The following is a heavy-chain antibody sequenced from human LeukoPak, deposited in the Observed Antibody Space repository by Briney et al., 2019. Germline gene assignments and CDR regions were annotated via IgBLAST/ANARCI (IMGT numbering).Heavy chain of an antibody. D-gene: IGHD3-3*01. CDR2: IYHSGST. CDR1: GYSISSGYY. Sequence: PSETLSLTCTVSGYSISSGYYWGWIRQPPGKGLEWIGSIYHSGSTCYNPSLKSRVTISVDTSKNQFSLKLSSVTAADTAVYYCAREGPSITIFGVPNRWFDPWGQGTLVTVSS. CDR3: AREGPSITIFGVPNRWFDP. J-gene: IGHJ5*02. V-gene: IGHV4-38-2*02.